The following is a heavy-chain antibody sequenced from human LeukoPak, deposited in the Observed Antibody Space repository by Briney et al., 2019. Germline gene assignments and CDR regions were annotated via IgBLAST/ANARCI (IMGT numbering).Heavy chain of an antibody. CDR2: INPNSGST. CDR3: AREIAVEYYFDY. D-gene: IGHD2-15*01. Sequence: ASVKVSCKASGYTFTGYYMHWVRQAPGQGLEWMGWINPNSGSTSYAQKFQGRVTMTRDMSTSTVYMELSSLRSEDTAVYYCAREIAVEYYFDYWGQGTLVTVSS. CDR1: GYTFTGYY. J-gene: IGHJ4*02. V-gene: IGHV1-46*01.